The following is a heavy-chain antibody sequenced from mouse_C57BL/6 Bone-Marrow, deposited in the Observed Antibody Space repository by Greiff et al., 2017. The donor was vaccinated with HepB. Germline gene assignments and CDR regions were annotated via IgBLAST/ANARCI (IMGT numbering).Heavy chain of an antibody. CDR3: ARGYVYFDY. CDR2: IDPSDSYT. V-gene: IGHV1-59*01. CDR1: GYTFTSYW. Sequence: QVQLQQPGAELVRPGTSVKLSCKASGYTFTSYWMHWVKQRPGQGLAWIGVIDPSDSYTNYNQKFKGKATLTVDTSSSTAYMQLSSLTSEDSAVYYCARGYVYFDYWGQGTTLTVSS. J-gene: IGHJ2*01.